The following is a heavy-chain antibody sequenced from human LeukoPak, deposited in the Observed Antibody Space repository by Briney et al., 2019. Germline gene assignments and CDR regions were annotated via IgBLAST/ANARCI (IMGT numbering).Heavy chain of an antibody. Sequence: GGSLRLSCAASGFTVSVNYMGWVRQAPGKGLEWVSGLYTGNRTYYGDSVKGRFTTSRDNSKNTLFLELNSLRAEDTAVYYCVRDFSGDFAIRVVWGQGTTVTVSS. D-gene: IGHD2-21*01. CDR3: VRDFSGDFAIRVV. CDR1: GFTVSVNY. V-gene: IGHV3-66*01. CDR2: LYTGNRT. J-gene: IGHJ6*02.